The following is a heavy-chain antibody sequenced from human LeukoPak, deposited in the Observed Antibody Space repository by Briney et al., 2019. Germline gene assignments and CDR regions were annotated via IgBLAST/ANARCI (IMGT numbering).Heavy chain of an antibody. CDR1: GYSFTSYW. Sequence: GESLKISCKGSGYSFTSYWIGWVRQMPGKGLEWMGIIYPGDSDTRYSPSFQGQVTISADKSISTAYLQWSSLKASDTAMYYCARLTRYSYGYAGWFDPWGQGTLVTVSS. J-gene: IGHJ5*02. CDR2: IYPGDSDT. V-gene: IGHV5-51*01. D-gene: IGHD5-18*01. CDR3: ARLTRYSYGYAGWFDP.